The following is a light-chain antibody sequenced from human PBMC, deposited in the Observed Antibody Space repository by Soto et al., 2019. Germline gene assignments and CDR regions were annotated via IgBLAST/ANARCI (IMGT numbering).Light chain of an antibody. CDR3: QQYNNWPRAT. J-gene: IGKJ4*01. CDR1: QSVSNN. V-gene: IGKV3D-15*01. CDR2: GAS. Sequence: EIVLTKSPGTLSLSPGERATLSCRASQSVSNNYLAWYQQKPGQAPRLLIYGASTRATGIPDRFSGSGSGTEFNLTISSLQSEDFGVYYCQQYNNWPRATFGGGTKVDIK.